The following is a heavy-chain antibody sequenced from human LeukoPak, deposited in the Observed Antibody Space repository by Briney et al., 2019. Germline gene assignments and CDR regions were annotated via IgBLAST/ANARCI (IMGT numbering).Heavy chain of an antibody. CDR2: IYYSGST. CDR3: ARANPYGSGRPYLDY. V-gene: IGHV4-59*01. D-gene: IGHD3-10*01. CDR1: GGSISSYY. Sequence: SETLSLTCTVSGGSISSYYWSWIRQPPGKGLEWIGYIYYSGSTNYNPSLKSRVTISVDTSKNQFSLKLSSVTAADTAVYYCARANPYGSGRPYLDYWGQGTLVTVSS. J-gene: IGHJ4*02.